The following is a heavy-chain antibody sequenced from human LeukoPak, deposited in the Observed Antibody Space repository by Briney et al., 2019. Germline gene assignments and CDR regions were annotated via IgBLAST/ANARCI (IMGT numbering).Heavy chain of an antibody. J-gene: IGHJ4*02. CDR3: ARSPPTAVAGGDY. CDR2: IYYSGST. CDR1: GGSISSSSYY. D-gene: IGHD6-19*01. Sequence: SETLSLTCTVSGGSISSSSYYWSWIRQPPGKGLEWIGSIYYSGSTYYNPSLKSRVTISVDTSKNQFSLKLSSVTAADTAVYYCARSPPTAVAGGDYWGQGTLVTVSS. V-gene: IGHV4-39*07.